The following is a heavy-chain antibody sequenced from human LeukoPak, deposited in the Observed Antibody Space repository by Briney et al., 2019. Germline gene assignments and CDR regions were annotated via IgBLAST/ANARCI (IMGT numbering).Heavy chain of an antibody. D-gene: IGHD3-10*01. CDR2: LSGGGEAS. V-gene: IGHV3-23*01. J-gene: IGHJ3*01. Sequence: GGSLRLSCAASGFNFYSYDMTWVRQAPGKGLEWVSSLSGGGEASYYADSAKGRFTISRDNANDTLYLQMNSLRVDDTAVYYCAKKWLGGYFDLWGRGRKVTVSS. CDR3: AKKWLGGYFDL. CDR1: GFNFYSYD.